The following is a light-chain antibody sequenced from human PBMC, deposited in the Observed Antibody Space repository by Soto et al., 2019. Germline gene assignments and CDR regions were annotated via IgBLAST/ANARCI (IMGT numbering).Light chain of an antibody. Sequence: IVLTQSPATMTLSPGARATLSCRASQSLSSRQLAWYQQKPGQAPRLLIHDASSRATGISDRFTGSGSGTDFTLTITTLEPEDFAVYYCQQYGTSPRTFGLGTKVDIK. CDR2: DAS. CDR3: QQYGTSPRT. V-gene: IGKV3-20*01. J-gene: IGKJ3*01. CDR1: QSLSSRQ.